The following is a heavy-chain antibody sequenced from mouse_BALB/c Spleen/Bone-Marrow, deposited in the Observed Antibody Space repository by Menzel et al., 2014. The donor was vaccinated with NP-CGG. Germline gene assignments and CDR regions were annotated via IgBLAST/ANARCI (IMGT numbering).Heavy chain of an antibody. CDR2: ISYSGNT. CDR3: ATYDGYCFDY. V-gene: IGHV3-8*02. CDR1: GDSIXSGY. Sequence: EVQLQQSGPSLVKPSQPLSLTCSVTGDSIXSGYWNWIRKFPGNKLEYMGYISYSGNTYYNPSLKSRISITRDTSKNQYYLQLNSVTTEDTATYYCATYDGYCFDYWGQGTTLTVSS. D-gene: IGHD2-3*01. J-gene: IGHJ2*01.